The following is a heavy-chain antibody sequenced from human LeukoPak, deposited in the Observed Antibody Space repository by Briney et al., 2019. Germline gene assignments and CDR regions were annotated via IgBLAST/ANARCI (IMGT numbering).Heavy chain of an antibody. CDR3: ARESSSWYEY. CDR1: GFTVSSNY. CDR2: IYSGGST. J-gene: IGHJ4*02. D-gene: IGHD6-13*01. V-gene: IGHV3-53*01. Sequence: GGSLRLSCAASGFTVSSNYMSWVRQAPGKGLEWVSVIYSGGSTYYADSVKGRLTISRDNSKNTLYLQMDSLRAEDTAVYYCARESSSWYEYWGQGTLVTVSS.